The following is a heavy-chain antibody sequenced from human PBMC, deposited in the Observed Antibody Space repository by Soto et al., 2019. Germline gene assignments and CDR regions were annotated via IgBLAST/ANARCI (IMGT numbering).Heavy chain of an antibody. V-gene: IGHV3-48*02. CDR3: AITTAGYYACFDY. CDR2: ISSSSSYI. Sequence: VQVVESGGGLVQPGGSLRLSCAASGLTFSKCSMNWVRQAPGKGLEWVSYISSSSSYIYYADSVKGRFAISRDNAKNSMYLQMNSLRDADTAVYYCAITTAGYYACFDYWGQGTLVTVSS. D-gene: IGHD3-3*01. J-gene: IGHJ4*02. CDR1: GLTFSKCS.